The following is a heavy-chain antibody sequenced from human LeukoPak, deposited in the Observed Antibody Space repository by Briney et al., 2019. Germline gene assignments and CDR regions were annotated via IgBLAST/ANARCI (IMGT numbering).Heavy chain of an antibody. Sequence: SETLSLTCAVYGGSFSGYYWNWIRQPPGKGLEWIGEINHSGSTNYSPSLKSLVTISVDTSKNQFSLKLSSVTAADTAVYYCARTLAVVPAERRWFDPWGQGTLVTVSS. D-gene: IGHD2-2*01. CDR2: INHSGST. CDR1: GGSFSGYY. V-gene: IGHV4-34*01. CDR3: ARTLAVVPAERRWFDP. J-gene: IGHJ5*02.